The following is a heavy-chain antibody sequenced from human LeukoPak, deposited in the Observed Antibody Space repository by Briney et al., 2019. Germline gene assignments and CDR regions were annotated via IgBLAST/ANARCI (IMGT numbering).Heavy chain of an antibody. D-gene: IGHD5-18*01. Sequence: PSETLSLTCTVSGGSISSGGYYWSWIRQHPGKGLEWIGYIYYSGSTYYNPSLKSRVTISVDTSKNQFSLKLSSVTAADTAVYYCARSGYSYGSRWAGVFYFDYWGQGTLVTVSS. J-gene: IGHJ4*02. CDR2: IYYSGST. CDR1: GGSISSGGYY. CDR3: ARSGYSYGSRWAGVFYFDY. V-gene: IGHV4-31*03.